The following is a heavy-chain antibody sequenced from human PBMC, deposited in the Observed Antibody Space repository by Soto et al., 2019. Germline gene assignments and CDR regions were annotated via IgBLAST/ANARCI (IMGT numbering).Heavy chain of an antibody. V-gene: IGHV4-59*08. CDR1: GGSITNYY. CDR2: INYDGYS. Sequence: QVQLQESGPGLVKPSETLSLTCTVSGGSITNYYCSWFRQPPGKGLEWIGYINYDGYSAYNHSLKRRVTLSMDASKTQFSLMLESVTATDTAVYYCARHGFGPLHGLVDVWGPGTTVIVSS. J-gene: IGHJ6*02. CDR3: ARHGFGPLHGLVDV. D-gene: IGHD3-10*01.